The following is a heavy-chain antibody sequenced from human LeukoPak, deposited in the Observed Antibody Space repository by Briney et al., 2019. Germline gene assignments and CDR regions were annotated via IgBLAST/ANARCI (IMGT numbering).Heavy chain of an antibody. CDR2: IVVGSGNT. CDR1: GSTFTSSA. V-gene: IGHV1-58*02. CDR3: AANYDSSGYYRQPPYYYYYMDV. J-gene: IGHJ6*03. Sequence: SVKVSCKASGSTFTSSAMQWVRQARGQRLEWIGWIVVGSGNTNYAQKFQERVTITRDMSTSTAYMELSSLRSEDTAVYYCAANYDSSGYYRQPPYYYYYMDVWGKGTTVTVSS. D-gene: IGHD3-22*01.